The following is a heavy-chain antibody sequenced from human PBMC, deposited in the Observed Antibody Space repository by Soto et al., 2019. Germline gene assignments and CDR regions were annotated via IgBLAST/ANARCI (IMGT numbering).Heavy chain of an antibody. CDR3: ARDGIFGRYGMDV. Sequence: ASVKVSSKSPGYTFTSYGISWVRQAPGQGLEWMGWISAYNGNTNYAQRLQGRVTMTTDTSTSTAYMELRSLRSDDTAVYYCARDGIFGRYGMDVWGQGTTVTVSS. V-gene: IGHV1-18*01. D-gene: IGHD3-3*01. CDR1: GYTFTSYG. J-gene: IGHJ6*02. CDR2: ISAYNGNT.